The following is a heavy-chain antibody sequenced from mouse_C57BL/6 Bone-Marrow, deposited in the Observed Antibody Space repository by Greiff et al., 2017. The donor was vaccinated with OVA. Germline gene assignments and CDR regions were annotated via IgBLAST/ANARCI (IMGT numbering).Heavy chain of an antibody. V-gene: IGHV2-9-1*01. CDR1: GFSLTSYA. CDR2: LWTGGGT. J-gene: IGHJ4*01. D-gene: IGHD1-1*01. Sequence: VQLKESGPGLVAPSQSLSITCTVSGFSLTSYAISWVRQPPGQGLEWLGVLWTGGGTNYNSALKSRLSISKDNSKSQVFLKMNRLQTDDTARYYCAREGSSYDYAMDDWGQGTSVTVSS. CDR3: AREGSSYDYAMDD.